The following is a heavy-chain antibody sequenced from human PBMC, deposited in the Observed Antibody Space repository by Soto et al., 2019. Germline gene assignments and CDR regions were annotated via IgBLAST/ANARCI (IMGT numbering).Heavy chain of an antibody. CDR2: MNPNSGNT. CDR3: ARERDDSSDPRFDP. V-gene: IGHV1-8*01. Sequence: QVQLVQSGAEVKKPGASVKVSCKASGYTFTSYDINWVRQATGQGLEWMGWMNPNSGNTGYAQKFQGRVTMTRNTSTSTAYMELSSLRSEDTVVYYCARERDDSSDPRFDPWGQGTLVTVSS. D-gene: IGHD3-22*01. J-gene: IGHJ5*02. CDR1: GYTFTSYD.